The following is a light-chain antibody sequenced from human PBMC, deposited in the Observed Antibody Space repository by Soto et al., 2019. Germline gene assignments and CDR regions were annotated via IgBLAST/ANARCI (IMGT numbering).Light chain of an antibody. Sequence: DVVMTQSPLSLPVTLGQPASISCRSSQSLVYTDGNTYLTWFQQRPGQSPRRLIYKDSYRASGVPDRFSGGGSDTDFTLKISRVEAEDVGIYYCMQGTHWPFTFGPGTKVDIK. CDR3: MQGTHWPFT. CDR1: QSLVYTDGNTY. V-gene: IGKV2-30*01. J-gene: IGKJ3*01. CDR2: KDS.